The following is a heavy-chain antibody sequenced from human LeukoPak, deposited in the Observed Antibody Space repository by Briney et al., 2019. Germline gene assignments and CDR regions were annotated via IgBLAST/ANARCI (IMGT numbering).Heavy chain of an antibody. CDR1: GFTFSDYY. J-gene: IGHJ4*02. CDR3: ARDPSATDY. V-gene: IGHV3-11*05. CDR2: ISGSSSYT. Sequence: PGGSLRLSCAASGFTFSDYYMSWIRQAPGKGLEWVSYISGSSSYTNYADSVKGRFTISRDNAKNSLYLQMNSLRAEDTAVYFCARDPSATDYWGQGTLVTVSS.